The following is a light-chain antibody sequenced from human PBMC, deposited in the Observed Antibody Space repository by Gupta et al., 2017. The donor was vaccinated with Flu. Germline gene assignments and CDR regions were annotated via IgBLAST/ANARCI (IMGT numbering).Light chain of an antibody. J-gene: IGLJ2*01. CDR3: LSYAGRRTFAI. CDR1: SSYVGTFDL. CDR2: EVT. Sequence: SSYVGTFDLVSLYQQRPGKAPQLLIYEVTKRPSGISYRFSGSRSGNTASLTISDLQAEDEGEYHCLSYAGRRTFAIFGGGTKLTVL. V-gene: IGLV2-23*02.